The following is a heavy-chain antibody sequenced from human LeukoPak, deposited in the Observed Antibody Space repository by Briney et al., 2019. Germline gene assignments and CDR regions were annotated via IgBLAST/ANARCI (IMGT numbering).Heavy chain of an antibody. Sequence: TSETLSLTCTVSGGSISSSRYYWGWIRQPPGEGLEWIATIYYNGDTYYNPSLKSRVTTSVDTSRNHFSLRLSSVTAADTAVYYCARSREMVTIYDAFDIWGQGTMVAVSS. V-gene: IGHV4-39*02. D-gene: IGHD5-24*01. CDR3: ARSREMVTIYDAFDI. CDR2: IYYNGDT. CDR1: GGSISSSRYY. J-gene: IGHJ3*02.